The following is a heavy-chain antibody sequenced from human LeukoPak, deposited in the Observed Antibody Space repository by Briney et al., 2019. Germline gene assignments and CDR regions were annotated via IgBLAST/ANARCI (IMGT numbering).Heavy chain of an antibody. Sequence: GGSLRLSCAASGFSFSGYIMNWVRQTPGKGPEWVSFIGTSGNTIYYADSVKGRFTVSRDNAKNSLYLQMNSLRAEDTAVYYCARDQWLDYWGQGTPVTVSS. CDR3: ARDQWLDY. CDR1: GFSFSGYI. CDR2: IGTSGNTI. J-gene: IGHJ4*02. D-gene: IGHD6-19*01. V-gene: IGHV3-48*01.